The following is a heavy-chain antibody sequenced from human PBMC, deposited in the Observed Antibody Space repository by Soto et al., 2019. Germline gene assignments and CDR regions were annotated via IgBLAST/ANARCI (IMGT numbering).Heavy chain of an antibody. D-gene: IGHD6-19*01. J-gene: IGHJ2*01. CDR3: ARLVAGTWYFDL. V-gene: IGHV3-11*05. Sequence: QVQLVESGGGLVKPGGSLRLSCAASGFTFSDYHMSWIRQAPGKGLEWVSYISSSSSYTNYADSVKGRFTISRDNAKNSLYLQMNSLRAEDTAVYYCARLVAGTWYFDLWGRGTLVTVSS. CDR1: GFTFSDYH. CDR2: ISSSSSYT.